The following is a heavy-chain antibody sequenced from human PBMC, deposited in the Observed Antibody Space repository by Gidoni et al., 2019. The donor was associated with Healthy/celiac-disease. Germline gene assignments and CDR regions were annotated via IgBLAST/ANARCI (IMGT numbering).Heavy chain of an antibody. D-gene: IGHD3-16*01. V-gene: IGHV3-30-3*01. CDR1: GFTFSSYA. CDR2: ISYDGSNK. Sequence: QVQLVESGGGVVQPGGSLRLSCAAPGFTFSSYAMHWVSQAPGKGLEWVSVISYDGSNKYYAYSVKGRFTISRDNSKNTLYLQMNSLRAEDTAVYYCARAGELFFFDYWGQGTLVTVSS. CDR3: ARAGELFFFDY. J-gene: IGHJ4*02.